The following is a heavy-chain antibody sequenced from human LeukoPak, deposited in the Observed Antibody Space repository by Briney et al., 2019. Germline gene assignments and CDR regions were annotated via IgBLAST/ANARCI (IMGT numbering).Heavy chain of an antibody. Sequence: GGSLRLSCAASGFTFSSYEMNWVRQAPGKGLEWVSYISSSGSTIYYADSVKGRFTISRDTSKNTLYLQMNSLRAEDTAVYFCAKVHNWGSEYYFDYWGQGTLVTVSS. V-gene: IGHV3-48*03. CDR2: ISSSGSTI. D-gene: IGHD7-27*01. CDR1: GFTFSSYE. J-gene: IGHJ4*02. CDR3: AKVHNWGSEYYFDY.